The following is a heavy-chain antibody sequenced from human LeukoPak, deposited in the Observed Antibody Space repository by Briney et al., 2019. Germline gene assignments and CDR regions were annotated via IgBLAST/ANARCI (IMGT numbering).Heavy chain of an antibody. V-gene: IGHV3-7*01. Sequence: GGSLRLSCAASGFTFSSYWMSWVRQAPGKGMEWVANIKQDGSEKYYVDSVKGRFTISRDNAKNSLYLQMNSLRAEDTAVYYCASSPGGSPKGHAFDIWGQGTMVTVSS. CDR1: GFTFSSYW. CDR3: ASSPGGSPKGHAFDI. D-gene: IGHD1-26*01. J-gene: IGHJ3*02. CDR2: IKQDGSEK.